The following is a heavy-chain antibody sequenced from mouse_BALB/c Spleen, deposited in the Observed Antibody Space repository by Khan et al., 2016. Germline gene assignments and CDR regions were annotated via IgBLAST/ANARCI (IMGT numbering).Heavy chain of an antibody. CDR1: GYSITSGYY. Sequence: EVQLQESGPGLVKPSQSLSLTCSVTGYSITSGYYWNWIRQFPGNKLEWMGYISSDGSNNYNPSLNNRFSITRDTPRNQFFLKLNSVTTEDTATYYCARWDYGSRRYYFDYWGQGTTLTVSS. V-gene: IGHV3-6*02. J-gene: IGHJ2*01. CDR2: ISSDGSN. D-gene: IGHD1-1*01. CDR3: ARWDYGSRRYYFDY.